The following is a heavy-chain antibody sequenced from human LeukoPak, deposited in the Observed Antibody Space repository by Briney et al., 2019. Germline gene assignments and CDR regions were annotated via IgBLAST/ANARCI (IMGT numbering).Heavy chain of an antibody. D-gene: IGHD3-3*01. V-gene: IGHV3-30-3*01. CDR3: ARGRVRFLEWPPFDY. Sequence: GGSLRLSCAASGFTFSSYAMHWGRQAPGKGLEWVAVISYDGSNKYYADSVKGRFTISRDNSKNTLYLQMNSLRAEDTAVYYCARGRVRFLEWPPFDYWGQGTLVTVSS. CDR1: GFTFSSYA. CDR2: ISYDGSNK. J-gene: IGHJ4*02.